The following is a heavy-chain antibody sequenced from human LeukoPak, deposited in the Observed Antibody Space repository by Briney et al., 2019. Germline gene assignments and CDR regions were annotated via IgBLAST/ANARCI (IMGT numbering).Heavy chain of an antibody. D-gene: IGHD5-18*01. Sequence: SETLSLTCTVSGGSISSSSYYWGWLRQPPGRGLEWIGSIYYSGSTYYKPSLKSRVTISVDTSKNQFSLKLSSVSAADTAVYYCTRQVGYSYGRFDYWGQGTLVTVSS. J-gene: IGHJ4*02. CDR3: TRQVGYSYGRFDY. CDR1: GGSISSSSYY. V-gene: IGHV4-39*01. CDR2: IYYSGST.